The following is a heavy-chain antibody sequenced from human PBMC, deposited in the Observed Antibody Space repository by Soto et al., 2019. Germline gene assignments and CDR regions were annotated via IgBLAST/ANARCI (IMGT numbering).Heavy chain of an antibody. D-gene: IGHD6-6*01. CDR2: TSSSGGAT. CDR3: TKGPSRAYSGSSRYSES. Sequence: LRLSCAASGFTFSDYAMTWVRQGPGKGLEWISSTSSSGGATYYADSVKDRFTISRDNSKNTVYLQMNSLKAEDTAVYYCTKGPSRAYSGSSRYSESWGQGALVTVSS. V-gene: IGHV3-23*01. CDR1: GFTFSDYA. J-gene: IGHJ4*02.